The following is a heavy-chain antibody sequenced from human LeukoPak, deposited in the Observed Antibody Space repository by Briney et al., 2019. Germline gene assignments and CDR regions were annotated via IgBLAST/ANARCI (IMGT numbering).Heavy chain of an antibody. Sequence: GSLRLSCGASGFTFGIFAMSWVRQPPGKGLEWVSTIDGSGASTYYADPVKGRFTVSRDNSKNTLFLHMNRLRAADTAVYYCAKDQPADGYNTIWGQGTLVTVSS. CDR2: IDGSGAST. J-gene: IGHJ4*02. D-gene: IGHD5-24*01. CDR1: GFTFGIFA. CDR3: AKDQPADGYNTI. V-gene: IGHV3-23*01.